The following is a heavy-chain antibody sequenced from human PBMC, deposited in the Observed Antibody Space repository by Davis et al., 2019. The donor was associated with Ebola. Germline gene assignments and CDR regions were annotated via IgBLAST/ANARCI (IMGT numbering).Heavy chain of an antibody. CDR2: ISGSGGST. Sequence: GGSLRLSCAASGFTFSSYAMSWVRQAPGKGLEWVSAISGSGGSTYYADSVKGRFTISRDNSKNTLYLQMNSLRPEDTAVYYCARDSYSTDWGFDYWGQGTLVTVSS. D-gene: IGHD4-11*01. V-gene: IGHV3-23*01. CDR3: ARDSYSTDWGFDY. J-gene: IGHJ4*02. CDR1: GFTFSSYA.